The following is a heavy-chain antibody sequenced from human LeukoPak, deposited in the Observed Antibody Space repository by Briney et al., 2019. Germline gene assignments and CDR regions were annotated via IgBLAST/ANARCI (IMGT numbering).Heavy chain of an antibody. CDR1: GYTFTPYY. Sequence: ASVQVSCKASGYTFTPYYIHWVRQAPGQGLEWMRIINPGGGGTTYAHKFQGRVTMTRDMSTSTVYMELSSLRSEDTAVYYCARDLSTAPVNYYFEFWGQGTLVSVSS. CDR2: INPGGGGT. V-gene: IGHV1-46*01. D-gene: IGHD6-6*01. J-gene: IGHJ4*02. CDR3: ARDLSTAPVNYYFEF.